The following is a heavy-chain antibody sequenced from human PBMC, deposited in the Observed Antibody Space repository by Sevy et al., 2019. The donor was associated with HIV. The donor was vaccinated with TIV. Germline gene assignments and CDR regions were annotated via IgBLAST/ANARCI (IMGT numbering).Heavy chain of an antibody. J-gene: IGHJ6*02. D-gene: IGHD2-15*01. Sequence: ASVKVSCKASGYTFTSYDINWVRQATGQGLEWMGWMNPNSGNTGYAQKFQGRVTMTRNTSISTAYMELSSLRSEDTAVYYCARGWAGRSITLLFYYYGMDVWGQGTTVTVSS. CDR2: MNPNSGNT. CDR3: ARGWAGRSITLLFYYYGMDV. V-gene: IGHV1-8*01. CDR1: GYTFTSYD.